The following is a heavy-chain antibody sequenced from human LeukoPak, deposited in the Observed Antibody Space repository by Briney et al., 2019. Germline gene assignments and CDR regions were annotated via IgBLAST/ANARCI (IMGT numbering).Heavy chain of an antibody. V-gene: IGHV4-34*01. J-gene: IGHJ4*02. Sequence: SETLSLICAVYGGSFSGYYWSWIRQPLGKGLEWIGEINHSGSTNYNPSLKSRVTISVDTSKNQFSLKLSSVTAADTAVYYCARRWRWLRPATFDYWGQGTLVTVSS. CDR2: INHSGST. D-gene: IGHD5-12*01. CDR3: ARRWRWLRPATFDY. CDR1: GGSFSGYY.